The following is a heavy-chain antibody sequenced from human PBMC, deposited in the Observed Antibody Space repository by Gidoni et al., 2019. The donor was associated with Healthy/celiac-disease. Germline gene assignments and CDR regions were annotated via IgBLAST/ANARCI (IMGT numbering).Heavy chain of an antibody. D-gene: IGHD3-16*02. V-gene: IGHV3-15*01. CDR1: GFTFSNAW. CDR3: TTDMHDYVWGSYRTGDY. Sequence: EVQLVESGGGLVKPGGSLRLSCAAAGFTFSNAWMSWVRQAPGKGLEWVGRIKSKTDGGTTDYAAPVKGRFTISRDDSKNTLYLQMNSLKTEDTAVYYCTTDMHDYVWGSYRTGDYWGQGTLVTVSS. J-gene: IGHJ4*02. CDR2: IKSKTDGGTT.